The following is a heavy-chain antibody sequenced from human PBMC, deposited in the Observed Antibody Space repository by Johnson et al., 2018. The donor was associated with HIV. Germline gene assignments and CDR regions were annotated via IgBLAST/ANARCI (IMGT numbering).Heavy chain of an antibody. CDR2: IYSGGST. V-gene: IGHV3-66*01. D-gene: IGHD2-15*01. J-gene: IGHJ3*02. Sequence: MLLVESGGGLVQPGGSLRLSCAASGFTVSSNYMSWVRQAPGKGLEWVSVIYSGGSTYYADSVKGRFTISRDNSKNTLYLQMNSLRAEDTAVYYCARSKDCSGGSCPDGFDIWGQGTMVIVSS. CDR3: ARSKDCSGGSCPDGFDI. CDR1: GFTVSSNY.